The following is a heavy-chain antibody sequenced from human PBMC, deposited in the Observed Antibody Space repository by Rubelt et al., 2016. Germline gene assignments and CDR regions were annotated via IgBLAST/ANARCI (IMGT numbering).Heavy chain of an antibody. V-gene: IGHV4-59*08. D-gene: IGHD5-24*01. CDR1: GGSISSYY. CDR3: ASGIYRWGPMGY. Sequence: QVQLQESGPGLVKPSETLSLTCTVSGGSISSYYWSWIRQPPGKGLEWIGYIYYSGSPNYNPSLKSRVTISVDTSKNQFSLKLSSVTAADTAVYYCASGIYRWGPMGYWGQGTLVTVSS. CDR2: IYYSGSP. J-gene: IGHJ4*02.